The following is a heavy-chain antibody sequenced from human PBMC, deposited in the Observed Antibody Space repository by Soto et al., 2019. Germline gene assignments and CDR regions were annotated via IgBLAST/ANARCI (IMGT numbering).Heavy chain of an antibody. CDR1: GGSLSSYY. D-gene: IGHD6-25*01. J-gene: IGHJ5*02. CDR3: GSVRPSGYVLS. Sequence: SATLSLTCNVSGGSLSSYYWTWIRQSPGKGLEWIGYVYFSGNTNYNPSLKSRVTISIDTSKNQFSLRLASVTAADTAFYYCGSVRPSGYVLSWGQGTLVTVSS. V-gene: IGHV4-59*01. CDR2: VYFSGNT.